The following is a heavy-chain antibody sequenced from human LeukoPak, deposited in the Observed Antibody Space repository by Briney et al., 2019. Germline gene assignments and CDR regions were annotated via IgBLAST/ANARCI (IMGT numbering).Heavy chain of an antibody. CDR2: ISSSSSYI. Sequence: AGGSLRLSCAASGFTFSNYNMNWVRQAPGKGLEWVSSISSSSSYIYYADSVKGRFTISRDNTKNSLYLQMNSLRAEDTAVYYCARDSPYGTAGCWGQGTLVTVSS. J-gene: IGHJ4*02. CDR1: GFTFSNYN. CDR3: ARDSPYGTAGC. D-gene: IGHD2-8*02. V-gene: IGHV3-21*01.